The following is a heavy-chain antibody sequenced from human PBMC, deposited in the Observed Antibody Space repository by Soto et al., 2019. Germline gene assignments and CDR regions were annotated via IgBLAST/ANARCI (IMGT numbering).Heavy chain of an antibody. D-gene: IGHD2-2*01. Sequence: ASVKVSCKASGYTFTSYAMHWVRQAPGQRLEWMGWINAGNGNTKYSQKFQGRVTITRDTSASTAYMELSSLRSEDTAVYYCAREDIVLVPAAAWDYYYGMDVWGQGTMVTVSS. CDR1: GYTFTSYA. CDR2: INAGNGNT. V-gene: IGHV1-3*01. J-gene: IGHJ6*02. CDR3: AREDIVLVPAAAWDYYYGMDV.